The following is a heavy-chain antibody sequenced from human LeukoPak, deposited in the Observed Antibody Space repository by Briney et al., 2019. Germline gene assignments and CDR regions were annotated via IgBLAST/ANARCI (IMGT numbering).Heavy chain of an antibody. CDR2: IRPYSGGT. V-gene: IGHV1-18*01. Sequence: GASVKVSCKSSGYTFTSYGISWVRQAPGQGLEWMGWIRPYSGGTNYAQKFQGRVTMTSDTSTSTAYMEVRSLKSVDTAVYYCAVEISGSSFDSWGQGTLVTVSS. J-gene: IGHJ4*02. CDR3: AVEISGSSFDS. CDR1: GYTFTSYG. D-gene: IGHD1-26*01.